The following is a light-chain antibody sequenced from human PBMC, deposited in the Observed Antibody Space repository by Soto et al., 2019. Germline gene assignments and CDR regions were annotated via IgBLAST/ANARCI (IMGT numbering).Light chain of an antibody. CDR3: QQYGSSPRT. CDR1: QSVTSPF. V-gene: IGKV3-20*01. Sequence: EILLTQSPGTLSLSPGERATLSCRASQSVTSPFLAWYQQKPGQPPRLLIYSTSGRATGIPDRFSGSGSGTDFTLTISSLEPEDSAVYYCQQYGSSPRTFGQGTKVDIK. J-gene: IGKJ1*01. CDR2: STS.